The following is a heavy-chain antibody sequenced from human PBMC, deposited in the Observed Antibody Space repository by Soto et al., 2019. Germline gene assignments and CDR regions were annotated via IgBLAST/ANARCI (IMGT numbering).Heavy chain of an antibody. J-gene: IGHJ6*03. CDR1: GYSFTGYY. V-gene: IGHV1-2*02. CDR2: INPGGGT. D-gene: IGHD1-20*01. Sequence: GASVKVSCKASGYSFTGYYMHWVRQAPGQGLEWMGCINPGGGTNYVQKFQGRVTMTRDTSISTVYMELSRLRSDDTAVYYCARDRRFISGTAYYYCNMDVWGQGTTVTVSS. CDR3: ARDRRFISGTAYYYCNMDV.